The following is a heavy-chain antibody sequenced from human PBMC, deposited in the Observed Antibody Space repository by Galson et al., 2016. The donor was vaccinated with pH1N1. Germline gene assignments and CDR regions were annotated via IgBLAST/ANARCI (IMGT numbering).Heavy chain of an antibody. J-gene: IGHJ4*02. V-gene: IGHV3-9*01. Sequence: SLRLSCAASGFTFADYAMQWVRQGPGKGLEWVSGFSWNSGSIGDADSVKGRVTISRDNARNSLYLQMTSLRIEDTALYCGVSANGAGSYSDSWGQGTLVTVSS. CDR3: VSANGAGSYSDS. CDR1: GFTFADYA. D-gene: IGHD3-10*01. CDR2: FSWNSGSI.